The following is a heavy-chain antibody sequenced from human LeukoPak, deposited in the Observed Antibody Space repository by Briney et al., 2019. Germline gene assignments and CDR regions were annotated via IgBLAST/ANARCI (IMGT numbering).Heavy chain of an antibody. D-gene: IGHD3-10*01. Sequence: GGSLRLSFAASGFTFSSYGMHWVRQAPGKGLEWVAFIRYDGSNKYYADSVKGRFTISRDNAKNSLYLQMNSLRAEDTAVYYCASFPPYMVRTDAFDIWGQGTMVTVSS. V-gene: IGHV3-30*02. CDR3: ASFPPYMVRTDAFDI. CDR1: GFTFSSYG. CDR2: IRYDGSNK. J-gene: IGHJ3*02.